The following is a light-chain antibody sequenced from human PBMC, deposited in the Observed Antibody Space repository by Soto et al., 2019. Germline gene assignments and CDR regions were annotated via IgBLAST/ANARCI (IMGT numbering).Light chain of an antibody. V-gene: IGLV2-11*01. CDR2: DVN. CDR3: CSYAGSYTLV. J-gene: IGLJ3*02. Sequence: QSALTQPRSVSGSPGQSVTISCTGTSSDVGGYNYVSWYQHHPGKAPQLMIYDVNKRPSGVPDRFSGSKSGNTASLAISGLQAEDEADYFCCSYAGSYTLVFGGGTKVTVL. CDR1: SSDVGGYNY.